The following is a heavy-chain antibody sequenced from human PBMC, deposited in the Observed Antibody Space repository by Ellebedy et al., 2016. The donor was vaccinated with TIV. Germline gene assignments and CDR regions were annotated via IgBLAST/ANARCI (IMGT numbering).Heavy chain of an antibody. CDR1: GFTFSSYS. CDR3: ARGSSSWFSAHDWFDP. CDR2: ISSSSSYI. V-gene: IGHV3-21*01. D-gene: IGHD6-13*01. J-gene: IGHJ5*02. Sequence: PGGSLRLSCAASGFTFSSYSMNWVRQAPGKGLEWVSSISSSSSYIYYADSVKGRFTISRDNANNSLFLQMNSLRVEDTAVYYCARGSSSWFSAHDWFDPWGQGTLVTVSS.